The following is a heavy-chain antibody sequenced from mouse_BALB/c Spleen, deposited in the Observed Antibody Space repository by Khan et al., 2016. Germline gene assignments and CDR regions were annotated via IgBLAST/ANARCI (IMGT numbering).Heavy chain of an antibody. CDR1: GFTFSGFA. V-gene: IGHV5-17*02. Sequence: EVELVESGGGLVQPGGSRKLSCAASGFTFSGFAMHWVRQAPEKGLEWLAFISSGSSAIYYSDTIKGRFTISRDNPKNTLCLQMTSRRSEDTAMYYCGRGDYWGQGTTLTVSS. CDR3: GRGDY. J-gene: IGHJ2*01. CDR2: ISSGSSAI.